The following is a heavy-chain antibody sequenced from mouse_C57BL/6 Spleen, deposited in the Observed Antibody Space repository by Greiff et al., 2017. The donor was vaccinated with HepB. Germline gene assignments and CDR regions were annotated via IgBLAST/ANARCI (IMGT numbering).Heavy chain of an antibody. CDR2: IYPSDSET. D-gene: IGHD1-1*01. Sequence: QVQLQQPGAELVRPGSSVKLSCKASGYTFTSYWMHWVKQRPIQGLEWIGNIYPSDSETHYNPKFKDKATLTVDKSSSTAYMQLSSLTSEDSAVYYCARSGSSPRNYAMDFWGQGTSVTVSS. V-gene: IGHV1-52*01. CDR3: ARSGSSPRNYAMDF. J-gene: IGHJ4*01. CDR1: GYTFTSYW.